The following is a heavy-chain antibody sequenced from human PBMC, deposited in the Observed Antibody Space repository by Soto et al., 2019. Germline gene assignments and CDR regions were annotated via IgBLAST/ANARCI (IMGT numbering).Heavy chain of an antibody. CDR2: INPNSGGT. V-gene: IGHV1-2*02. J-gene: IGHJ4*02. CDR1: GYTFTGYY. D-gene: IGHD3-22*01. Sequence: WASVKVSCKASGYTFTGYYMHWVRQAPGQGLEWMGWINPNSGGTNYAQKFQGRVTMTRDTSISTAYMELSRLRSDDTAVYYCARVPSYYDSVRAKSDFDYWGRGPLVTVSS. CDR3: ARVPSYYDSVRAKSDFDY.